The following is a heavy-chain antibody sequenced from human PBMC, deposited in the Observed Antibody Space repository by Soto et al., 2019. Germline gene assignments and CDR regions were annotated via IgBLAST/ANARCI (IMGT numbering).Heavy chain of an antibody. CDR2: ISAYNGNT. J-gene: IGHJ4*02. CDR3: ARDRMYYYGSGRNDY. CDR1: GYTFTSYG. D-gene: IGHD3-10*01. Sequence: ASVKVSCKASGYTFTSYGISWVRQAPGQGLEWMGWISAYNGNTNYAQKLQGRVTMTTDTSTSTAYMELRSLRSDDTAVYYCARDRMYYYGSGRNDYWGQGTLVTVSS. V-gene: IGHV1-18*01.